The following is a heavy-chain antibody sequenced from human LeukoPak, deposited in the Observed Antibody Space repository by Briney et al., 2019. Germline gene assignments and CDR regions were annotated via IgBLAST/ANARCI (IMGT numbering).Heavy chain of an antibody. Sequence: GGSLRLSCAASGFTFSTYAMSWVRQAPGKGLEWVSSISSSGGVAYYADSVKGRFTSTRDNSKNTLYLQMNSLRPEDTAIYYCARFSSSWYSDYLDCWGQATLVTVSS. CDR3: ARFSSSWYSDYLDC. CDR1: GFTFSTYA. CDR2: ISSSGGVA. D-gene: IGHD6-13*01. V-gene: IGHV3-23*01. J-gene: IGHJ4*02.